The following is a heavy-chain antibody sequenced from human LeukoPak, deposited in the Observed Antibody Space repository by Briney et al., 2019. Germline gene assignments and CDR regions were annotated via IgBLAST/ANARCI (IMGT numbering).Heavy chain of an antibody. CDR1: GYTFTGYY. V-gene: IGHV1-2*02. Sequence: ASVKVSCKASGYTFTGYYMHWVRQAPGQGLEWMGWINPNSGGTNYAQKFQGRVTMTRDTSISTAYMELSRLRSDDTAVYYCAGDHRRITIFGVEDYYYMDVWGKGTTVTVSS. J-gene: IGHJ6*03. CDR3: AGDHRRITIFGVEDYYYMDV. CDR2: INPNSGGT. D-gene: IGHD3-3*01.